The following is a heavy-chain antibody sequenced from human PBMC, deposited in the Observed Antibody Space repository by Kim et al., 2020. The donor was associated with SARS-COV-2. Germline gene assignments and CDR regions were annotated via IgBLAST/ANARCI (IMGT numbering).Heavy chain of an antibody. D-gene: IGHD3-22*01. J-gene: IGHJ6*02. Sequence: GGSLRLSCAASGFTFSSYAMHWVRQAPGKGLEWVAVISYDGSNKYYADSVKGRFTISRDNSKNTLYLQMNSLRAEDTAVYYCARDTDRNYYDSSGYPAWGMDVWGQGTTVTVSS. CDR2: ISYDGSNK. V-gene: IGHV3-30-3*01. CDR1: GFTFSSYA. CDR3: ARDTDRNYYDSSGYPAWGMDV.